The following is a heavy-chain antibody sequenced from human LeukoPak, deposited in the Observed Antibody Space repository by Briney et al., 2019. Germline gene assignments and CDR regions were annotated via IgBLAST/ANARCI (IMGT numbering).Heavy chain of an antibody. CDR3: ARLDGGNPQDAFDI. Sequence: GESLKIPCRGSGDSSTSYWIGWVGRMPGKGLEGMGINYPGDSDTYYSPSFEGLVTISADKSISTAHLKWSSLKASDTAKYYCARLDGGNPQDAFDIWGQGTMVTVS. CDR1: GDSSTSYW. D-gene: IGHD4-23*01. V-gene: IGHV5-51*01. CDR2: NYPGDSDT. J-gene: IGHJ3*02.